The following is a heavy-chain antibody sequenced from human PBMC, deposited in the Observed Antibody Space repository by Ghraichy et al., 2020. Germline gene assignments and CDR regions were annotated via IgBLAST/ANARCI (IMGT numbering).Heavy chain of an antibody. V-gene: IGHV3-21*01. CDR1: GFTFSTYS. CDR3: ARNGDGLSIVATIVGAPSSAFDY. D-gene: IGHD5-12*01. Sequence: GGSLRLSCAASGFTFSTYSMNWVRQAPGKGLEWVSSISSSSSYIYYADSVKGRFTISRDNAKNSLYLQMNSLRAEDTAVYYCARNGDGLSIVATIVGAPSSAFDYWGQGTLVTVSS. J-gene: IGHJ4*02. CDR2: ISSSSSYI.